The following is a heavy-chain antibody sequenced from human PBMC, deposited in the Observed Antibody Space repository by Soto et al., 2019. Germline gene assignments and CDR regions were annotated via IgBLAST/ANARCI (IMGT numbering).Heavy chain of an antibody. J-gene: IGHJ4*02. CDR2: ISSSSSYI. Sequence: GGSLRLSCAASGFTFSYYNMNWVRQAPGKGLEWVSAISSSSSYIYYADSVKGRFTISRDNAKNSLYLQMNSLRAEDTAVYYSAKSPGMYYYDSSGYYHYDYWGQGTLVTVSS. CDR3: AKSPGMYYYDSSGYYHYDY. V-gene: IGHV3-21*04. CDR1: GFTFSYYN. D-gene: IGHD3-22*01.